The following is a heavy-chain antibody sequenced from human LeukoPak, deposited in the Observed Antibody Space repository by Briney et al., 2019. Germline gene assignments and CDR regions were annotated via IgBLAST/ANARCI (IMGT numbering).Heavy chain of an antibody. CDR3: ARVRAVAGTPPDY. D-gene: IGHD6-19*01. CDR1: GGSISSSLYF. Sequence: SETLSLTCSVSGGSISSSLYFWGWIRQPPGKGLEWIGSIYYSGSTYYNPSLKSRVTISVDTSKNQFSLKMRSVTAADTAVYYCARVRAVAGTPPDYWGQGTLVTVSS. J-gene: IGHJ4*02. CDR2: IYYSGST. V-gene: IGHV4-39*07.